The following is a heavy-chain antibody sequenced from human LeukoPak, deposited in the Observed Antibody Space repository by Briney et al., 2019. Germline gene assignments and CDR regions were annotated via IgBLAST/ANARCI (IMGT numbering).Heavy chain of an antibody. D-gene: IGHD3-22*01. Sequence: PGESLKISCKGSGYSFTSYWIGWVRQMPGKGLEWMGIIHPGDSDTRYSPSFQGQVTISADKSISTAYLQWSSLKASDTAMYYCARRLKYYYDSSGYYWFDPWGQGTLVTVSS. CDR3: ARRLKYYYDSSGYYWFDP. V-gene: IGHV5-51*01. J-gene: IGHJ5*02. CDR1: GYSFTSYW. CDR2: IHPGDSDT.